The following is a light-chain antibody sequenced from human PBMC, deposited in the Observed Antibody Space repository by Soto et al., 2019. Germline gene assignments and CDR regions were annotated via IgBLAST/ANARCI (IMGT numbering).Light chain of an antibody. CDR3: QQYERWPPLT. V-gene: IGKV3-15*01. Sequence: ETLMTQSPATLSVSPGERATLSCRASQSVSSNLAWYQQKPGQAPRLLIYGASTRATGIPARFSGSGSGTEFTLTISSLQSEDFAVYYCQQYERWPPLTFGGGTKVDIK. CDR2: GAS. J-gene: IGKJ4*01. CDR1: QSVSSN.